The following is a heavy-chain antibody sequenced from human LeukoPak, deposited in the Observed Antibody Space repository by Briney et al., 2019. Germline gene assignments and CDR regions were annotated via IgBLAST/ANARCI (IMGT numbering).Heavy chain of an antibody. CDR1: GFIFNNYA. Sequence: PGGSLRLSCAGSGFIFNNYAMHWVRQPPGKGLEWVSGISWNSGSIDYADSVKGRFTISRDNSKNTLYLQMNSLRAEDTAVYYCAKDGPMIVGYYYYYGMDVWGQGTTVTVSS. V-gene: IGHV3-9*01. J-gene: IGHJ6*02. CDR3: AKDGPMIVGYYYYYGMDV. D-gene: IGHD3-22*01. CDR2: ISWNSGSI.